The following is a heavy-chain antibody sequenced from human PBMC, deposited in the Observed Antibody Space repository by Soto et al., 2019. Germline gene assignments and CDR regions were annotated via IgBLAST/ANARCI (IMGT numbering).Heavy chain of an antibody. J-gene: IGHJ4*02. CDR1: GGTFSSYA. CDR3: ASGEVAGTLDY. V-gene: IGHV1-69*06. CDR2: IIPICGTA. D-gene: IGHD6-19*01. Sequence: QVQLVQSGAEVKKPGSSVKVSCKASGGTFSSYAISWVRQAPGQGLEWMGGIIPICGTANYAQKLQGRVTITADKPTSTAYMELSSLRSEDTAVYYCASGEVAGTLDYWGQGTLVTVSS.